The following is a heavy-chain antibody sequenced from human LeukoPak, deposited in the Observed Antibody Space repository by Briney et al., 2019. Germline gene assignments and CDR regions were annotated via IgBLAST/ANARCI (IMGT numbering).Heavy chain of an antibody. J-gene: IGHJ4*02. V-gene: IGHV3-48*04. D-gene: IGHD5-24*01. CDR1: GFTFSSYT. Sequence: GGSLRLSCAASGFTFSSYTMNWVRQAPGKGLEWVSYISSSSSTVYYADSVKGRFTISRDNAKNSLYLQMNSLRAEDTAVYYCARGKGRDGYKLWGQGTLVTVSS. CDR3: ARGKGRDGYKL. CDR2: ISSSSSTV.